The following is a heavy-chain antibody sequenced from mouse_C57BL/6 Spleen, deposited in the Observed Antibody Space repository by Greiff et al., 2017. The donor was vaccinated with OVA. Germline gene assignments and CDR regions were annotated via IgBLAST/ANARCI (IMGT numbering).Heavy chain of an antibody. CDR3: ARGYYGSSFYAMDY. Sequence: QVQLQQSGAELVRPGTSVKVSCKASGYAFTNYLIEWVKQRPGQGLEWIGVINPGSGGTNYNEKFKGKATLTADKSSSTAYMQLSSRTSEDSAVFFSARGYYGSSFYAMDYWGQGTSVTVSS. CDR1: GYAFTNYL. D-gene: IGHD1-1*01. V-gene: IGHV1-54*01. J-gene: IGHJ4*01. CDR2: INPGSGGT.